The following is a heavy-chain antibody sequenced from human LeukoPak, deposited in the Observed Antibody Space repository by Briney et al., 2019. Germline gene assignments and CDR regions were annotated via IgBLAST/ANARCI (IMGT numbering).Heavy chain of an antibody. Sequence: GGSLRLSCAASGFTFDDYAMHWVRQAPGRGLEWVSLIIWGGGNTYYADSVKGRFTISRDNSKNSPYLQMDSLRPEDTAFYYCTKDLRGVPGDHWGHGTLVTVSS. D-gene: IGHD3-10*01. V-gene: IGHV3-43*01. J-gene: IGHJ4*01. CDR1: GFTFDDYA. CDR3: TKDLRGVPGDH. CDR2: IIWGGGNT.